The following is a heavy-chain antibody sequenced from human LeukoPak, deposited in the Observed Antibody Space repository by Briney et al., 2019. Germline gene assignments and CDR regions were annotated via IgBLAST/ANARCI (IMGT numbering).Heavy chain of an antibody. CDR1: GGSISSYY. CDR2: IYYSGST. V-gene: IGHV4-59*08. D-gene: IGHD2-15*01. J-gene: IGHJ5*02. Sequence: SETLSLTCTVSGGSISSYYWNWIRQPPGKGLEWIGYIYYSGSTNYNPSLKSRVTISVDTSKNQFSLKLSSVTAADTAVYYCAGVVVNWFDPWGQGTLVTVSS. CDR3: AGVVVNWFDP.